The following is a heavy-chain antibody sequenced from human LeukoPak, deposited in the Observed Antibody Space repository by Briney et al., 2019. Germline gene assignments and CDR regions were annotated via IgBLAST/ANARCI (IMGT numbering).Heavy chain of an antibody. V-gene: IGHV4-39*01. J-gene: IGHJ6*03. CDR3: ARQRADYYYYYIDV. CDR2: IYYSETT. CDR1: GGSISSSNYY. Sequence: SETLSLTCTVSGGSISSSNYYWDWIRQPPGKGLECIGSIYYSETTYDNPSLKSRVTMSIDTSKNQFSLKLSSVTAADSAVYYCARQRADYYYYYIDVWGKGTTVTVS.